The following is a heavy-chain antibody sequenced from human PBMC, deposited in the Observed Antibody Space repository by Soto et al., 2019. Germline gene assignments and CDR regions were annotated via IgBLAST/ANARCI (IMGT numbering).Heavy chain of an antibody. CDR1: GYTFTDYY. CDR2: INPNSGGT. Sequence: QVQLVHSGAEVKKPGASVKVSCKAFGYTFTDYYMHWVRQAPGQGLEWMGWINPNSGGTNYAQKFQGRVTMTRDTSLSSAYMEVSRLISDDTAVYYCALQMSRRAFDIWGRGTMVTVSS. J-gene: IGHJ3*02. V-gene: IGHV1-2*02. CDR3: ALQMSRRAFDI.